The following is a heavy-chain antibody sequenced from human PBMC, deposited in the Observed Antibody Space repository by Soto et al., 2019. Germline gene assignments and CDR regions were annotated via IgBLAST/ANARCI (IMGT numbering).Heavy chain of an antibody. D-gene: IGHD3-22*01. V-gene: IGHV1-46*01. CDR1: GYIFTNHY. CDR3: ARADYYDSSGFYYDC. Sequence: QVQLVQSGAEVKKPGASVKVSCKASGYIFTNHYIHWVRQAPGQGLEWMGIINPRGGSTNYLQKFQGRITMTRDTSTSTVYMELSSLRSEDTAVYFCARADYYDSSGFYYDCWGQGTLVTVSS. CDR2: INPRGGST. J-gene: IGHJ4*02.